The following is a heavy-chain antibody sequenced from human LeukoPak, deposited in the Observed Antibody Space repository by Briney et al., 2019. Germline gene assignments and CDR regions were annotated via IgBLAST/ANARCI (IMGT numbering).Heavy chain of an antibody. CDR2: VYY. CDR3: ATNTEGVYFES. D-gene: IGHD1/OR15-1a*01. CDR1: GGSITTTRYC. J-gene: IGHJ4*02. Sequence: SETLSLTCSVSGGSITTTRYCWGWIRQSPGKGLEWIGSVYYSRATISIDTSEKWISLNLTSVTSIYTCVYYCATNTEGVYFESWGKGTLVTASS. V-gene: IGHV4-39*01.